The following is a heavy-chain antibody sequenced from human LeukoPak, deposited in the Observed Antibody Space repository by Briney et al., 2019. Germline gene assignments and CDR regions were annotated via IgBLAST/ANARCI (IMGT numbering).Heavy chain of an antibody. V-gene: IGHV5-51*01. D-gene: IGHD2-15*01. Sequence: GESLKISCKGSGYSFTSYWIGWVRHMPGKGLEWMGIIYPGDSDTRYSPSFQGQVTISADKSISTAYLQWSSLKASDTAMYYCARRVGYCSGGSCYSKYYFDYWGQGTLVTVSS. J-gene: IGHJ4*02. CDR1: GYSFTSYW. CDR2: IYPGDSDT. CDR3: ARRVGYCSGGSCYSKYYFDY.